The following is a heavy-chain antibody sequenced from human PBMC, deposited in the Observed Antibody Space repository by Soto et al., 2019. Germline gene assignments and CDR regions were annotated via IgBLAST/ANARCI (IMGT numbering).Heavy chain of an antibody. CDR2: ISSSGSPI. CDR1: GFTFSNYE. CDR3: ARDLGYSSVWNDY. J-gene: IGHJ4*02. V-gene: IGHV3-48*03. Sequence: PGGSLRLSCAASGFTFSNYEMNWVRQAPGKGLEWISYISSSGSPIYYADSVKGRFTISRDNAKGSLYLQMHSLRAEDTAVYYCARDLGYSSVWNDYWGPGTLVTVSS. D-gene: IGHD6-19*01.